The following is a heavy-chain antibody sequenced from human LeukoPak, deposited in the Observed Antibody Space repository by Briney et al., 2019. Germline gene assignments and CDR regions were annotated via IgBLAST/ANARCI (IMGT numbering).Heavy chain of an antibody. J-gene: IGHJ3*02. Sequence: PGGSLRLSCAASGFTVSSNYMSWVRQAPGKGLEWVSGMYSGGATDYADSVNGRFTISRDNSKNTLYLQMNSLRVEDTAVYYCARASHCGGDCYSGAFDIWGQGTMVTVSS. CDR3: ARASHCGGDCYSGAFDI. CDR2: MYSGGAT. D-gene: IGHD2-21*02. V-gene: IGHV3-66*01. CDR1: GFTVSSNY.